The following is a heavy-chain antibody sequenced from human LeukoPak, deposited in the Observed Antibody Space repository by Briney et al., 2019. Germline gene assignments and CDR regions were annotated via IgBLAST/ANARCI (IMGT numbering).Heavy chain of an antibody. D-gene: IGHD2-2*01. J-gene: IGHJ3*02. Sequence: PGGSLRLSCAASGFTVSSNYMSWVRQAPGKGLEWVSVIYSGGSTYYADSVKGRFTISRDNSKNTLYLQMNSLRAEDTAVYYCARPRGAAANDAFDIWGQGTMVTVSS. CDR2: IYSGGST. CDR1: GFTVSSNY. CDR3: ARPRGAAANDAFDI. V-gene: IGHV3-53*01.